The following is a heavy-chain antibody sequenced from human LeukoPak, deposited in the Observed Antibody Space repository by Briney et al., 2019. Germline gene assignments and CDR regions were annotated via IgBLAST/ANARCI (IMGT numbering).Heavy chain of an antibody. CDR2: IIPIFGTA. J-gene: IGHJ4*02. D-gene: IGHD2-2*01. CDR3: ARVKGWYCSSTSCPLDY. CDR1: GGTFSSYA. V-gene: IGHV1-69*13. Sequence: SVKVSCKASGGTFSSYAISWVRQAPGQGLEWMGGIIPIFGTANYAQKFQGRVTITADESTSTAYMELSSLRSEDTAVYYCARVKGWYCSSTSCPLDYWGQGTLVTVSS.